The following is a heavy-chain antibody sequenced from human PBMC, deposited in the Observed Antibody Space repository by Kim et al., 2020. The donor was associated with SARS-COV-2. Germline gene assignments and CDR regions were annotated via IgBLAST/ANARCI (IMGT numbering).Heavy chain of an antibody. CDR3: ARWGKGDCRNCVCCLDY. D-gene: IGHD2-8*01. V-gene: IGHV3-33*01. CDR2: IWSDGGKK. Sequence: GGSLRLSCEASGFTFRNYGMYWVRQAPGKGPEWVAVIWSDGGKKYYADSVKGRFTISRDNSKNMVYLEMSSLRAEDTAVYYCARWGKGDCRNCVCCLDYWGQGTLVTVSS. CDR1: GFTFRNYG. J-gene: IGHJ4*02.